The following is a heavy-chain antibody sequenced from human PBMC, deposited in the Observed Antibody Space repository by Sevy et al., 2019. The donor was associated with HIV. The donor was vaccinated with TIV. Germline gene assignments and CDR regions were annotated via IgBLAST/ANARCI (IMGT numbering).Heavy chain of an antibody. CDR3: ARGKTYYDFWSGYLPGGDAFDI. J-gene: IGHJ3*02. V-gene: IGHV1-69*13. D-gene: IGHD3-3*01. Sequence: ASVTVSCKASGGTFSSYAISWVRQAPGQGLEWMGGIIPIFGTANYAQKFQGRVTITADESTSTAYMELSSLRSEDTAVYYCARGKTYYDFWSGYLPGGDAFDIWGQGTMVTVSS. CDR2: IIPIFGTA. CDR1: GGTFSSYA.